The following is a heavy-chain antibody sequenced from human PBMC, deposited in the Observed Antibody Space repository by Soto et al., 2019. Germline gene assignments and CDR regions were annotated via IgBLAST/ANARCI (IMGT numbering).Heavy chain of an antibody. Sequence: PGGSLRLSCAASGFTFSSYGMHWVRQAPGKGLGWVAVISYDGSNKYYADSVKGRFTISRDNSKNTLYLQMNSLRAEDTAVYYCAKGSVRYYDSSGSYVFDYWGQGTLVTVSS. CDR3: AKGSVRYYDSSGSYVFDY. CDR1: GFTFSSYG. V-gene: IGHV3-30*18. D-gene: IGHD3-22*01. CDR2: ISYDGSNK. J-gene: IGHJ4*02.